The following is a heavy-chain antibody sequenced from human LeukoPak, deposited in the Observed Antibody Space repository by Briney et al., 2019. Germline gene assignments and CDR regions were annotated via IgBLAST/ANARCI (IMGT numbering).Heavy chain of an antibody. J-gene: IGHJ3*02. D-gene: IGHD5-18*01. CDR2: IWYDGSNK. CDR3: ARVGQVTYDFDI. CDR1: GFTFSSYG. Sequence: PGGSLRLSCAASGFTFSSYGMHWVRQAPGKGLEWVAVIWYDGSNKYYADSVKGRFTISRDNSKNTLYLQMNSLRAEDTAVYYCARVGQVTYDFDIWGQGTMVTVSS. V-gene: IGHV3-33*01.